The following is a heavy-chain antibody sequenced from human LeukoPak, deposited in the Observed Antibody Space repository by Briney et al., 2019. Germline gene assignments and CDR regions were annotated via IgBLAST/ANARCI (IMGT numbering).Heavy chain of an antibody. D-gene: IGHD2-15*01. CDR1: GGSFSGYY. V-gene: IGHV4-34*01. CDR2: INHSGST. CDR3: ARGRGLVVVAALDY. J-gene: IGHJ4*02. Sequence: ASETLSLTCAVYGGSFSGYYWSWIRQPPGKGLGWIGEINHSGSTNYNPSLKSRVTISVDTSKNQFSLKLSSVTAADTAVYYCARGRGLVVVAALDYWGQGTLVTVSS.